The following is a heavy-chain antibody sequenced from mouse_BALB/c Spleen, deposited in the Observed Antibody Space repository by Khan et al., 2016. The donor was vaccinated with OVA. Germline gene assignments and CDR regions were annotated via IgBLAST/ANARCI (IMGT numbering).Heavy chain of an antibody. Sequence: QVRLQQSGAELARPGASVKMSCKASGYTFTSYTIHWIKLRPGQGLEWIGYINPNNGYTNYNQKFKDKATLTAEKSSTTVYMQLSSLTSDDSAVFNSVRDGAYYRNDGWFAYWGQGTRVTVSA. V-gene: IGHV1-4*01. CDR3: VRDGAYYRNDGWFAY. J-gene: IGHJ3*01. CDR1: GYTFTSYT. D-gene: IGHD2-14*01. CDR2: INPNNGYT.